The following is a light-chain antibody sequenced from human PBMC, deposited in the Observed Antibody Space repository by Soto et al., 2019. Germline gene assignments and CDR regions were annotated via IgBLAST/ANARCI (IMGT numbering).Light chain of an antibody. V-gene: IGKV1-39*01. J-gene: IGKJ5*01. Sequence: DIQMTQSPSSLSASLGDRVTITCRTSQNVMTYLNWYQQKPGEAPKLLIYAASSLQSGVPSRFSGSGSGTDFTLSISSLQLEDLATYFCQHSYSSPITFGQGTRLDI. CDR1: QNVMTY. CDR3: QHSYSSPIT. CDR2: AAS.